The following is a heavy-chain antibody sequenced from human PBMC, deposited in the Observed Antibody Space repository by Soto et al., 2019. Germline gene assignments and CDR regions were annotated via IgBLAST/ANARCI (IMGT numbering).Heavy chain of an antibody. J-gene: IGHJ6*02. CDR2: IYPDDSDI. Sequence: GESRKISCKASGYFFTNYWIAWVRQMPGKGLEWMGIIYPDDSDIRYSPSFQGQVTISADKSIRTDNSITTDYLQWSCLKAADTAIDYCASRRRVGDSFGMDVWGQGTTVTVSS. V-gene: IGHV5-51*01. D-gene: IGHD2-21*02. CDR3: ASRRRVGDSFGMDV. CDR1: GYFFTNYW.